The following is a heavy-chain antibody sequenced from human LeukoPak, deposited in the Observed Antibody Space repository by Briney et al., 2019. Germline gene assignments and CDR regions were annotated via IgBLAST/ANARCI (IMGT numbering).Heavy chain of an antibody. D-gene: IGHD3-10*01. Sequence: SETLSLTCTVSGGSISSGSYYWSWIRQPAGKGLEWIVRIYTSGSTNYNPSLKSRVTISVDTSKNQFSLKLSSVTAADTAVYYCAREGSVWFGEFKDYWGQGTLVTVSS. CDR3: AREGSVWFGEFKDY. J-gene: IGHJ4*02. V-gene: IGHV4-61*02. CDR2: IYTSGST. CDR1: GGSISSGSYY.